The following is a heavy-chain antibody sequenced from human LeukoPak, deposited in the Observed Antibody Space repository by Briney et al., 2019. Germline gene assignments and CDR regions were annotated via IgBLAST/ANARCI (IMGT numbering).Heavy chain of an antibody. J-gene: IGHJ4*02. CDR2: ISAYNGNT. CDR3: ARGRSGYDFDY. CDR1: GYTFTSYG. Sequence: ASVKVSCKASGYTFTSYGISWVRQAPGQGLEWMGWISAYNGNTNYAQKLQGRVTMTTDTSTSTAYMELSSLRSEDMAVYYCARGRSGYDFDYWGQGTLVTVSS. V-gene: IGHV1-18*03. D-gene: IGHD5-12*01.